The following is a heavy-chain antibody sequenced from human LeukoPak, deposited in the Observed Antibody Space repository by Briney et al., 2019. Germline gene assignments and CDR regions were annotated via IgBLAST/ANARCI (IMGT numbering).Heavy chain of an antibody. CDR2: INPKSGGT. V-gene: IGHV1-2*02. CDR3: ARGDSSGYYTDLVDY. J-gene: IGHJ4*02. D-gene: IGHD3-22*01. CDR1: GYTFTDYF. Sequence: ASVKVSCKASGYTFTDYFMNWVRQAPGQGLEWMGWINPKSGGTVYAQKFQGRVTMTRDTSSSTAYMELSRLRSDDTAVYYCARGDSSGYYTDLVDYWGQGTLVTVSS.